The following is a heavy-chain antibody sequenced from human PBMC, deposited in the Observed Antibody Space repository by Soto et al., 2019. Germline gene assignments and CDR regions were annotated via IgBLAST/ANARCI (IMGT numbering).Heavy chain of an antibody. D-gene: IGHD2-15*01. Sequence: EXLKISYKVSGYXFTSYWIGWVRQMPGKCLECMGIIYPGDSDTRDSPSFQGQVTISADKSISTAYLQWSSLKDSDTAMHYCARLTGPNCSGGSCYSDYWGQGTLGTVSS. J-gene: IGHJ4*02. CDR1: GYXFTSYW. V-gene: IGHV5-51*01. CDR3: ARLTGPNCSGGSCYSDY. CDR2: IYPGDSDT.